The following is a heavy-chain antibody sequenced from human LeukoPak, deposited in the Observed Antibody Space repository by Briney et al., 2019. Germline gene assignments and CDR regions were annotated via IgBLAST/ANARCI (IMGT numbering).Heavy chain of an antibody. D-gene: IGHD3-3*01. Sequence: SETLSLTCTVPGGSISSYYWSWIRQPPGKGLEWIGYIYYSGSTNYNPSLKSRVTISVDTSENQFSLKLSSVTAADTAVYYCARRFDDFWSGYSYYFDYWGQGTLVTVSS. CDR2: IYYSGST. CDR3: ARRFDDFWSGYSYYFDY. V-gene: IGHV4-59*08. CDR1: GGSISSYY. J-gene: IGHJ4*02.